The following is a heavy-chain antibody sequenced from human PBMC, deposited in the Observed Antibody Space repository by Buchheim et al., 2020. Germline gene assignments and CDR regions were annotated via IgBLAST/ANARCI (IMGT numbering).Heavy chain of an antibody. CDR2: INHSGST. CDR1: GGSFSGYS. V-gene: IGHV4-34*01. CDR3: ARGSSSWYDY. D-gene: IGHD6-13*01. J-gene: IGHJ4*02. Sequence: QVQLQQWGAGLLKPSETLSLTCAVYGGSFSGYSWSWIRQPPGKGLEWIGEINHSGSTNYNPSLKSRVTISVDPSKNQFSLQLSSVTAADTAVYYCARGSSSWYDYWGQGTL.